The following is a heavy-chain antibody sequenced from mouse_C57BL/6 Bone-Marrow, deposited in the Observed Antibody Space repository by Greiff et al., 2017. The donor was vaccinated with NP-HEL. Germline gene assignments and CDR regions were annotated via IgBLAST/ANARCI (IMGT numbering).Heavy chain of an antibody. CDR2: INPGSGGT. V-gene: IGHV1-54*01. D-gene: IGHD1-1*01. Sequence: VKLMESGAELVRPGTSVKVSCKASGYAFTNYLIEWVKQRPGQGLEWIGVINPGSGGTNYNEKFKGKATLTADKSSSTAYMQLSSLTSEDSAVYVCARGITTVVEYYFDYWGQGTTLTVSA. J-gene: IGHJ2*01. CDR1: GYAFTNYL. CDR3: ARGITTVVEYYFDY.